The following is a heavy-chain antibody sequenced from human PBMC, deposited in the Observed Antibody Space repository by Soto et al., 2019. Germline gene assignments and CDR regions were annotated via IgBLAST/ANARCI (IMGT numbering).Heavy chain of an antibody. J-gene: IGHJ5*02. V-gene: IGHV4-59*01. CDR2: IYYSGST. CDR3: ARGPPLGYCSGGSCYEFDP. Sequence: SETLSLTCTVSGGSISSYYWSWIRQPPGKGLEWIGYIYYSGSTNYNPSLKSRVTISVDTSKNQFSLKLSSVTAADTAVYYCARGPPLGYCSGGSCYEFDPWGQGTLVTVSS. CDR1: GGSISSYY. D-gene: IGHD2-15*01.